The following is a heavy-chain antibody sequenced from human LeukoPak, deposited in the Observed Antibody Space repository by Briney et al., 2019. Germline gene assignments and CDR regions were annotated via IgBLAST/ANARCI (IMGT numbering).Heavy chain of an antibody. J-gene: IGHJ4*02. CDR1: GFTFSRYL. Sequence: GGSLRLSCAASGFTFSRYLMSWVRQAPGKGLEWVANIKQDGSEKYFVDSVKGRFTISRDNAKNSLYLQMNSLRAEDTAVYYCAREDSGSSYRLFYFDFWGQGTLVTVSS. CDR3: AREDSGSSYRLFYFDF. D-gene: IGHD1-26*01. CDR2: IKQDGSEK. V-gene: IGHV3-7*03.